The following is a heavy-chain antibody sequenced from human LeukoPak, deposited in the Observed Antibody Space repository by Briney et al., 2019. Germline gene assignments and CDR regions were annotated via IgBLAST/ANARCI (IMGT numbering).Heavy chain of an antibody. CDR1: GSSFASYW. J-gene: IGHJ4*02. V-gene: IGHV5-51*01. CDR3: AGLKGGYSGYDFDY. CDR2: IYPGDSDT. D-gene: IGHD5-12*01. Sequence: GESLKISCKGSGSSFASYWIGWVRQMPGKGLEWMGFIYPGDSDTRYSPSFQGQVTISADKSINTAYLQWSSLKASDTAMYFCAGLKGGYSGYDFDYWGQGTLVTVSS.